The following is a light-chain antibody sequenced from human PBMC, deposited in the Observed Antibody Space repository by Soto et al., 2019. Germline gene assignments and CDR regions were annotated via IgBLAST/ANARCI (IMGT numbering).Light chain of an antibody. CDR3: QSYDSSLSGGV. Sequence: QSVLTQPPSVSGAPGQRVTISCTGSSSNIGAGYDVHWYQQLPGTAPKLLLYGNINRPSGVPDRFSGSKSGTSASLAITGLQAEDEADYYCQSYDSSLSGGVFGGGTKLTVL. V-gene: IGLV1-40*01. CDR1: SSNIGAGYD. J-gene: IGLJ3*02. CDR2: GNI.